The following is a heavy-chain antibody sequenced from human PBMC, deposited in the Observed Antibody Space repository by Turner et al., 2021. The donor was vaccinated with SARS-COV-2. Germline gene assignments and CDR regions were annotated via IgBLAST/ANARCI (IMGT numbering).Heavy chain of an antibody. V-gene: IGHV3-30-3*01. Sequence: QVQLVESGGGVVQPGRSLRLSCAASGFTFSSYAMHWVRQAPGKGLEWVAVISYDGSNKYYADSVKGRFTISRDNSKNTLYLQMNSLRAEDTAMYYCARDLSGSYTYFDYWGQGTLVTVSS. CDR3: ARDLSGSYTYFDY. J-gene: IGHJ4*02. CDR1: GFTFSSYA. CDR2: ISYDGSNK. D-gene: IGHD1-26*01.